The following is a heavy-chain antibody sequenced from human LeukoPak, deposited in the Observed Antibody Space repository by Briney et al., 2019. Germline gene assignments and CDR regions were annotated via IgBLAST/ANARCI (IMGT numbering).Heavy chain of an antibody. CDR1: GLTVNSKY. CDR3: AKDRTSGYYDLDY. V-gene: IGHV3-23*01. D-gene: IGHD3-22*01. Sequence: GGSLRLSCAASGLTVNSKYMSWVRQAPGKGLEWVSTIGSDDGATYYADSVKGRFTISRDNSRNTLDLEVNSLRAEDTAVYYCAKDRTSGYYDLDYWGQGTLVTVSS. CDR2: IGSDDGAT. J-gene: IGHJ4*02.